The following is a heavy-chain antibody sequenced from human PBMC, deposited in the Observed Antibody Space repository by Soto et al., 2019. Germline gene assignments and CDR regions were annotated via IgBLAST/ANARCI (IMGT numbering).Heavy chain of an antibody. CDR1: GYSFTSYW. V-gene: IGHV5-51*01. CDR3: ARRSATTPAYYYGMDV. Sequence: GESLKISCKGSGYSFTSYWIGWVRQMPGKGLEWMGIIYPGDSDTRYSPSFQGQVTISADKSISTAYLQWSSLKASGTAMYYCARRSATTPAYYYGMDVWGQGTTVTVSS. CDR2: IYPGDSDT. D-gene: IGHD1-26*01. J-gene: IGHJ6*02.